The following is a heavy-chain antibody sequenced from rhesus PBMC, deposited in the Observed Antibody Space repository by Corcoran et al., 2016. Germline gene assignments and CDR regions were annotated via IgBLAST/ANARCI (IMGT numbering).Heavy chain of an antibody. CDR2: IYGSGGGT. D-gene: IGHD3-16*01. CDR3: AREGYYYSGSYYYDFDY. V-gene: IGHV4-106*01. Sequence: QVQLQVSGPGLVKPSETLSLTCAVSGGSISDDYYWSWIRQPPGKGLEWIGYIYGSGGGTNYNPSLTKRVTISIDTSKNQFSLKLSSVTAADTAVYYCAREGYYYSGSYYYDFDYWGQGVLVTVSS. J-gene: IGHJ4*01. CDR1: GGSISDDYY.